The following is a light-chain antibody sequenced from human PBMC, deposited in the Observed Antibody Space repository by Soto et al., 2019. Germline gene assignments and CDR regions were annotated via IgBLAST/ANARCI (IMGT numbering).Light chain of an antibody. V-gene: IGLV2-14*01. Sequence: QSALTQPASVSGSPGQSITISCTGTSSDVGGYNYVSWYQQHPGKAPKLMIYEVSNRPSGVSNRFSGSKSGNTASLTISGLQAEDEAHYYCRSYTSSSTLGYVFGTGTKVTVL. CDR1: SSDVGGYNY. J-gene: IGLJ1*01. CDR3: RSYTSSSTLGYV. CDR2: EVS.